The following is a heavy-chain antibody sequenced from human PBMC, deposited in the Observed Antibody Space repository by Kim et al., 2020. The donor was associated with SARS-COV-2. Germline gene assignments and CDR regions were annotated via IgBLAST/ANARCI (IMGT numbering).Heavy chain of an antibody. J-gene: IGHJ6*02. D-gene: IGHD3-3*01. Sequence: GGSLRLSCAASGFTFSNYAMIWVRQAPGKGLEWVAAITTSANSYYADSVKGHFTISRDNSKNTLSLQMNSLRAEDTAVYYCAKERFADGIDVWGQGTTVT. V-gene: IGHV3-23*01. CDR3: AKERFADGIDV. CDR1: GFTFSNYA. CDR2: ITTSANS.